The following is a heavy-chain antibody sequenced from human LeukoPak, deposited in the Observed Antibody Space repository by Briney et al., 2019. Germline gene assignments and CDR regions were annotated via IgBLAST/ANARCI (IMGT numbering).Heavy chain of an antibody. V-gene: IGHV1-46*01. CDR3: ARTPGYSSSWHNNWFDP. J-gene: IGHJ5*02. CDR1: GYTFTSYY. D-gene: IGHD6-13*01. CDR2: INPSGGST. Sequence: ASVKVSCKASGYTFTSYYMHWVRQAPGQGLEWMGIINPSGGSTSYAQKFQGRVTMTRDTSTSTVYMELSSLRSEDTAVYYCARTPGYSSSWHNNWFDPWGQGTLVTVSS.